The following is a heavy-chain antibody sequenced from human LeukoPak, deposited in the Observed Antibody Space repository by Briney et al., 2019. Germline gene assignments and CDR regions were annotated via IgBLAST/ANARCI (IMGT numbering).Heavy chain of an antibody. J-gene: IGHJ6*03. D-gene: IGHD6-19*01. CDR1: GFTFSSYG. Sequence: PGRSLRLSCAASGFTFSSYGMHWVRQAPGKGLEWVAVIWYDGSNKYCADSVKGRFTISRDNSKNTLYLQMNSLRAEDTAVYYCARSRYSSSGYYYYYMDVWGKGTTVTVSS. V-gene: IGHV3-33*01. CDR3: ARSRYSSSGYYYYYMDV. CDR2: IWYDGSNK.